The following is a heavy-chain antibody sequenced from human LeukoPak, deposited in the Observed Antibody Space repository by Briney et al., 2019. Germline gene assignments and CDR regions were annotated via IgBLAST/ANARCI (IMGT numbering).Heavy chain of an antibody. V-gene: IGHV4-34*01. CDR2: INHSGST. D-gene: IGHD4-17*01. CDR3: ARGGYLYGDYPRY. J-gene: IGHJ4*02. CDR1: GGSFSGYY. Sequence: SETLSLTCAVYGGSFSGYYWSWIRQPPGKGLEWIGEINHSGSTNYNPSLKSRVTISVDTSKNQFSLKLSSVTAADTAVYYCARGGYLYGDYPRYWGQGTLVTVSS.